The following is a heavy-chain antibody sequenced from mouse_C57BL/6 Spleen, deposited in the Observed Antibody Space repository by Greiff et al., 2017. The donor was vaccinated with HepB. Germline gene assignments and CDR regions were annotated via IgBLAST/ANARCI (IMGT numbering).Heavy chain of an antibody. J-gene: IGHJ2*01. V-gene: IGHV1-81*01. Sequence: QVQLQQSGAELARPGASVKLSCKASGYTFTSYGISWVKQRTGQGLEWIGEIYPRSGNTYYNEKFKGKATLTADKSSSTAYMELRSLTSEDSAVYFCAREGYYGSSPSYFDYWGQGTTLTVSS. CDR2: IYPRSGNT. CDR1: GYTFTSYG. CDR3: AREGYYGSSPSYFDY. D-gene: IGHD1-1*01.